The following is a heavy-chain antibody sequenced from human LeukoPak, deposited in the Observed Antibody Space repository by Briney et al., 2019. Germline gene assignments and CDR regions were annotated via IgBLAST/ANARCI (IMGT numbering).Heavy chain of an antibody. CDR3: AREASGPSFDP. CDR1: GGSIRSYY. CDR2: IYYSGST. D-gene: IGHD6-25*01. J-gene: IGHJ5*02. V-gene: IGHV4-59*01. Sequence: SETLSLTCTVSGGSIRSYYWSWIRQPPGKGLEWIGYIYYSGSTNYNPSLKSRDTISVDTSKNQFSLKLSSVTAADTAVYYCAREASGPSFDPWGQGTLVTVSS.